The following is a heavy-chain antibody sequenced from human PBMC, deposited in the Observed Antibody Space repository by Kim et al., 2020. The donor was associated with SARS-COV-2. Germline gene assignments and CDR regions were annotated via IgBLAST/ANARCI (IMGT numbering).Heavy chain of an antibody. J-gene: IGHJ4*02. CDR3: ARYDYGEYSSDTFDY. V-gene: IGHV4-34*01. Sequence: SETLSLTCAVYGGSFSGYYWSWIRQPPGKGLEWIGEINHSGSTNYNPSLKSRVTISVDTSKNQFSLKLSSVTAADTAIYYCARYDYGEYSSDTFDYWGQGTLVTASS. D-gene: IGHD4-17*01. CDR1: GGSFSGYY. CDR2: INHSGST.